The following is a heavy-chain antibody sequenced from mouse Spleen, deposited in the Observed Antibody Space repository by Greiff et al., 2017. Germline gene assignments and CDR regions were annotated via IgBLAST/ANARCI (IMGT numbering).Heavy chain of an antibody. V-gene: IGHV1-26*01. CDR2: INPNNGGT. CDR3: ARGVWYLYEEAMDY. CDR1: GYTFTDYY. Sequence: EVQLQQSGPELVKPGASVKISCKASGYTFTDYYMNWVKQSHGKSLEWIGDINPNNGGTSYNQKFKGKATLTVDKSSSTAYMELRSLTSEDSAVYYCARGVWYLYEEAMDYWGQGTSVTVSS. D-gene: IGHD2-10*02. J-gene: IGHJ4*01.